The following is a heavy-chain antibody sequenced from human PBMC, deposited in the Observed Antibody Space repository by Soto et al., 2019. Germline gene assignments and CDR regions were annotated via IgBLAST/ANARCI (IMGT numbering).Heavy chain of an antibody. V-gene: IGHV1-3*01. CDR2: INAGNGNI. D-gene: IGHD3-22*01. Sequence: ASVKVSCKASGYTFTSYAMHWVRQAPGQRLEWMGWINAGNGNIKYSQKFQGRVTITADESTSTAYMELSSLRSEDTAVYYCGREGHYDSSGYFVGYDAFDIWGQGTMVTVSS. J-gene: IGHJ3*02. CDR1: GYTFTSYA. CDR3: GREGHYDSSGYFVGYDAFDI.